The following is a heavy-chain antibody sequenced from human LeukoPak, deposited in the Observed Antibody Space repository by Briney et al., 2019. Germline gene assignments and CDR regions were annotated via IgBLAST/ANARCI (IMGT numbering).Heavy chain of an antibody. CDR1: GFTFSSYG. CDR3: AKGIDGSGIYLVYFDY. J-gene: IGHJ4*02. CDR2: ISGSGGSR. Sequence: PGRSLRLSCVASGFTFSSYGMSWVREAPGKGLEWVSGISGSGGSRYYADSVKGRFTISRDNSKNTLYLQMNSLRAEDTAVYYCAKGIDGSGIYLVYFDYWGQGTLVTVSS. D-gene: IGHD3-10*01. V-gene: IGHV3-23*01.